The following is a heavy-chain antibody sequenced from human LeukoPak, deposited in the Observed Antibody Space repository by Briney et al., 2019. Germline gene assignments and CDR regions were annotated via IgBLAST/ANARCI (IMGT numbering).Heavy chain of an antibody. CDR1: GFTFSNAW. V-gene: IGHV3-15*01. CDR2: IKSKTDGGTT. Sequence: GGSLRLSCAASGFTFSNAWMSWVRQAPGKGLGWVGRIKSKTDGGTTDYAAPVKGRFTISRDDSKNTLYLQMNSLKTEDTAVYYCTTYHIVVVTKPFDYWGQGTLVTVSS. CDR3: TTYHIVVVTKPFDY. D-gene: IGHD2-21*02. J-gene: IGHJ4*02.